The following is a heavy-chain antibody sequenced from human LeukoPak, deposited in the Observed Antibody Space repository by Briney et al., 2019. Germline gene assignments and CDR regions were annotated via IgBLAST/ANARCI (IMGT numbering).Heavy chain of an antibody. V-gene: IGHV3-49*04. D-gene: IGHD5-18*01. CDR3: VRGPILLWIHNRMDV. CDR1: GFTFGDHG. Sequence: GGSLRLSCTTSGFTFGDHGMSWVRQAPGKGLEWVGFIRSKAYGGTTEYAASVKGRFTISRDDSKSIAYLQMDSLKTEDTGLYYCVRGPILLWIHNRMDVWGQGTTVTVSS. CDR2: IRSKAYGGTT. J-gene: IGHJ6*02.